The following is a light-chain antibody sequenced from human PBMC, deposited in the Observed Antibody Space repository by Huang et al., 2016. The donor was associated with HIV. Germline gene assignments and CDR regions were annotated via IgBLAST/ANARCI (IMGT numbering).Light chain of an antibody. V-gene: IGKV2D-29*02. CDR1: QSLLHTDGTTY. J-gene: IGKJ1*01. CDR3: MQSIQFWT. CDR2: EGS. Sequence: DIVMTQSPLSLSVTPGQPASISCKSSQSLLHTDGTTYLFWYLQKPGQSPQLLLYEGSNRLSGVPDRFSGSGSGTDFTLQISRVEAEDVGVYYCMQSIQFWTFGQGTKVEIK.